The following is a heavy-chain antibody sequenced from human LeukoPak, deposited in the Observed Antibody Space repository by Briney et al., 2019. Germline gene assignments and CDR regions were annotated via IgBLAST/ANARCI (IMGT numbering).Heavy chain of an antibody. CDR3: ATGSYSSRWYWFDP. J-gene: IGHJ5*02. V-gene: IGHV5-10-1*01. D-gene: IGHD6-13*01. CDR1: GCSFTSYW. CDR2: IDPSDSYT. Sequence: RGESLKISCKGSGCSFTSYWISWVRQMPGKGLEWMGGIDPSDSYTNYSPSFQGHVTISADKSICTAYLQWSSLKASDTAMCYCATGSYSSRWYWFDPWGQGTLVTVSS.